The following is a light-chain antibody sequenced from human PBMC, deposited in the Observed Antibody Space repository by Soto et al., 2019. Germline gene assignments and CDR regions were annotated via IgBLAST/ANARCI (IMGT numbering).Light chain of an antibody. CDR3: LQHNIYPWM. CDR2: ATS. CDR1: QGISNY. V-gene: IGKV1-17*03. J-gene: IGKJ1*01. Sequence: DIQMTQSPSAMSASVGDRVTITCRASQGISNYLAWFQQKPGKVPERLIYATSSLQSVVPSRVSGSGSGTEFALTIRSLQPADSATYYCLQHNIYPWMFCQGTTLEF.